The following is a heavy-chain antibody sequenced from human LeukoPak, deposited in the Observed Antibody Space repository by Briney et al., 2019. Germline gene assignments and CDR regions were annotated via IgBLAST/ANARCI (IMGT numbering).Heavy chain of an antibody. CDR1: GFTFSSYA. CDR2: ISGSGGST. V-gene: IGHV3-23*01. Sequence: GGSLRLSCAASGFTFSSYAMSWVRQAPGKGLEWVSAISGSGGSTYYAGSVKGRFTISRDNSKNTLYLQMNSLRAEDTAVYYCAEDPPITMIVVVPSGHDAFDIWGQGTMVTVSS. CDR3: AEDPPITMIVVVPSGHDAFDI. D-gene: IGHD3-22*01. J-gene: IGHJ3*02.